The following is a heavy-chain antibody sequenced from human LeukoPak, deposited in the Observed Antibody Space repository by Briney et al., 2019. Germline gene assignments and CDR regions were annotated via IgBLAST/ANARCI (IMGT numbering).Heavy chain of an antibody. D-gene: IGHD2-15*01. V-gene: IGHV3-23*01. CDR3: VSPGNDFEGRYSPHMDV. Sequence: GGSLRLSCLASGFTFSNYGMSWVRQAPGKGLECVSGVGGSGLKTYYADSVKGRFTIARDNSNNTMYLQMSSLRAEDTAIYYCVSPGNDFEGRYSPHMDVWGKGTMVTVSS. CDR2: VGGSGLKT. J-gene: IGHJ6*03. CDR1: GFTFSNYG.